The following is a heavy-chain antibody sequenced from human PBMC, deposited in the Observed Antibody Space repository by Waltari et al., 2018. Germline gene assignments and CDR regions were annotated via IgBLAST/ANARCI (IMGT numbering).Heavy chain of an antibody. Sequence: EVQLVESGGGLVQPGGSLRLSCAASGFTFSSYSMNWVRQAPGKWLEWVSYISSSSSTIYYADSVKGRFTISRDNAKNSLYLQMNSLSAEDTAVYYCARSGHCTNGVCYLHSCYAFDIWGQGTMVTVSS. CDR1: GFTFSSYS. D-gene: IGHD2-8*01. CDR3: ARSGHCTNGVCYLHSCYAFDI. CDR2: ISSSSSTI. V-gene: IGHV3-48*01. J-gene: IGHJ3*02.